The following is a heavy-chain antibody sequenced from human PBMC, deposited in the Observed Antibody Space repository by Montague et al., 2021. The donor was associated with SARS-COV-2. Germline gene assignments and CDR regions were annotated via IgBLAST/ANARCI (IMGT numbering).Heavy chain of an antibody. CDR1: GGSMSSYY. V-gene: IGHV4-59*01. J-gene: IGHJ3*02. D-gene: IGHD5-18*01. CDR2: IYYSGST. Sequence: SETLSLTCTVSGGSMSSYYWRWIRQSPGKGLEWIGYIYYSGSTNYNPSLKSRVTISLDTSKNQFSLKLNSVAAADTAVYYCARGSYGPDAFGIWGQVTMVSVSS. CDR3: ARGSYGPDAFGI.